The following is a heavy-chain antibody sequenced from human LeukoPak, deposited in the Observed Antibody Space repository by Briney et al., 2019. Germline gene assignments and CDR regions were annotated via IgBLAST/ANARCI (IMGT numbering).Heavy chain of an antibody. CDR3: ASAPRSSTSPHFDY. V-gene: IGHV4-34*01. J-gene: IGHJ4*02. CDR1: GGSFSGYY. CDR2: INHIGST. D-gene: IGHD2-2*01. Sequence: SETLSLTCAVYGGSFSGYYWSWIRQPPGKGLEWVGEINHIGSTSYNPSLKSRVTISVDTSKNQFSLKLSSVTAADTAVYYCASAPRSSTSPHFDYWGQGTLVTVSS.